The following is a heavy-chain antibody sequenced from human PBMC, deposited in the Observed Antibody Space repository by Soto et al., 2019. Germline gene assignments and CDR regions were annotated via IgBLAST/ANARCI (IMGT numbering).Heavy chain of an antibody. CDR3: AADPGYDAYDDYYYYYYGMDV. CDR1: GFTYTISA. D-gene: IGHD4-17*01. V-gene: IGHV1-58*01. CDR2: IVVGSGNT. J-gene: IGHJ6*02. Sequence: SVKGACKASGFTYTISAGRWGRQANGQRLEWIGWIVVGSGNTNYAQKFQERVTITRDMSTSTAYMELSSLRSEDTAVYYCAADPGYDAYDDYYYYYYGMDVWGQGTTVTSP.